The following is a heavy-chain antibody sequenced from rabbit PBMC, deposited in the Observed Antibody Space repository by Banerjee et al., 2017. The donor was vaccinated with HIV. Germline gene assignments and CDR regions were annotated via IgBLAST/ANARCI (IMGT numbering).Heavy chain of an antibody. Sequence: QEQLEESGGGLVKPEGSLTLTCTASGFSFSSGYCMCWVRQAPGKGLEWIGCIYAGSSVTTNYASWAKGRFTISKTSSTTVTLQMTSLTAADTATYFCARDLAGVIGWNFGLWGPGTLVTVS. CDR1: GFSFSSGYC. CDR2: IYAGSSVTT. J-gene: IGHJ6*01. V-gene: IGHV1S45*01. D-gene: IGHD4-1*01. CDR3: ARDLAGVIGWNFGL.